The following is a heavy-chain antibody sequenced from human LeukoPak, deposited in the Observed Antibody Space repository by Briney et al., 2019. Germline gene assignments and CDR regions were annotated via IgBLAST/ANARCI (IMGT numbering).Heavy chain of an antibody. J-gene: IGHJ6*03. D-gene: IGHD3-22*01. CDR1: GGSISSSSYY. CDR2: IYYSGST. Sequence: SETLSLTCTVSGGSISSSSYYWGWIRQPPGKGLEWIGSIYYSGSTYYNPSLKSRVTISVDTSKNQFSLKLSSVTAADTAVYYCTRGSIAYYYMDVWGKGTTVTIPS. V-gene: IGHV4-39*07. CDR3: TRGSIAYYYMDV.